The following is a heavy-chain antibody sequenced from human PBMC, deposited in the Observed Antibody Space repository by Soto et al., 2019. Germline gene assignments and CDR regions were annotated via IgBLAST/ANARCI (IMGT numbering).Heavy chain of an antibody. CDR3: AREMTGAHDFWNGYYSTFDD. J-gene: IGHJ4*02. CDR1: GYTLTELS. V-gene: IGHV1-24*01. Sequence: ASVKVSCKVSGYTLTELSMHWVRQAPGKGLEWMGGFDPEDGETICAQKFQGRVTMTEDTSTDTAYMELSSLRSEDTAVYYCAREMTGAHDFWNGYYSTFDDCGQGTRVTVAS. CDR2: FDPEDGET. D-gene: IGHD3-3*01.